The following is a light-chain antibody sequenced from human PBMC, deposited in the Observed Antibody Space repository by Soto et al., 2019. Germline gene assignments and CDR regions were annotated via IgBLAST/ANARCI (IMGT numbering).Light chain of an antibody. Sequence: EIVMTQSPATLSVSPGERGTLSCRASQSVNSNLAWYQQKPGQAPRLLIDGSSTKSTGIPARFNGSGSGTEFTLTISSLQSEDFAVYYCQQYNNWPYTFGQGTKLKIK. J-gene: IGKJ2*01. CDR2: GSS. CDR1: QSVNSN. CDR3: QQYNNWPYT. V-gene: IGKV3D-15*01.